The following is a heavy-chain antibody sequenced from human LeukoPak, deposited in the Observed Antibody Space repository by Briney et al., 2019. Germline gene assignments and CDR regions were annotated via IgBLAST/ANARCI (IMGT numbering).Heavy chain of an antibody. J-gene: IGHJ4*02. V-gene: IGHV1-46*01. D-gene: IGHD3-10*01. CDR3: ARDSGRY. CDR2: INPSGGST. Sequence: QGLEWMGIINPSGGSTSYAQKFQGRVTMTRDTSTSTVYMELSSLRSEDTAVYYCARDSGRYWGQGTLVTVSS.